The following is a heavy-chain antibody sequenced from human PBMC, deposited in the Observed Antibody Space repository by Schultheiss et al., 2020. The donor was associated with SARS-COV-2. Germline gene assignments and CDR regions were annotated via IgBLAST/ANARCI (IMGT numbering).Heavy chain of an antibody. CDR1: GYSISSGYY. Sequence: GSLRLSCAVSGYSISSGYYWGWIRQPPGKGLEWIGRIYTSGSTNYNPSLKSRVTISVDTSKNQFSLKLSSVTAADTAVYYCARSEWFGDAFDIWGQGTMVTVSS. CDR2: IYTSGST. J-gene: IGHJ3*02. CDR3: ARSEWFGDAFDI. D-gene: IGHD3-10*01. V-gene: IGHV4-38-2*01.